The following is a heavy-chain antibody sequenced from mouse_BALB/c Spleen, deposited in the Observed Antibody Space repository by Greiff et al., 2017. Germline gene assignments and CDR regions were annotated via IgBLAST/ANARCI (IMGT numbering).Heavy chain of an antibody. CDR1: GYTFTSYW. CDR2: INPSTGCT. V-gene: IGHV1-7*01. Sequence: VQLQQSGAELAKPGASVKMSCKASGYTFTSYWMHWVKQRPGQGLEWIGYINPSTGCTEYNQKFKDKATLTADKSSSTAYMQLSSLTSEDSAVYYCGCGYAMDYWGQGTSVTVSS. J-gene: IGHJ4*01. CDR3: GCGYAMDY.